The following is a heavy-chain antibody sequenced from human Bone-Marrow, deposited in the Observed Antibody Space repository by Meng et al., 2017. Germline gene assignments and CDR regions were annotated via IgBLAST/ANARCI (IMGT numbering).Heavy chain of an antibody. Sequence: EVQMVESGGGLVPPGWPLVLSCVASGFPISTYWLHWVRKSPGTGLVXXSRTSRDGXXXVYADSVKGRFTMSRDNAKNTLYLQXNSLRAEDTAVYYCAAAWELLPPGYWGQGTLVTVSS. CDR1: GFPISTYW. CDR2: TSRDGXXX. J-gene: IGHJ4*02. D-gene: IGHD1-26*01. CDR3: AAAWELLPPGY. V-gene: IGHV3-74*01.